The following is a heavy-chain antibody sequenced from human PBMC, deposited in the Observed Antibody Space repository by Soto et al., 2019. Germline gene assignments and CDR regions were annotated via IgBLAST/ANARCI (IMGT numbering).Heavy chain of an antibody. Sequence: GGSLRLSCAASGFTFSSYAMHWVRQAPGKGLEWVAVISYDGSNKYYADSVKGRFTISRDNSKNTLYLQMNSLRAEDTAVYYCAVQTTATAYSSGWIDYWGQGT. CDR2: ISYDGSNK. CDR1: GFTFSSYA. D-gene: IGHD6-19*01. V-gene: IGHV3-30-3*01. J-gene: IGHJ4*02. CDR3: AVQTTATAYSSGWIDY.